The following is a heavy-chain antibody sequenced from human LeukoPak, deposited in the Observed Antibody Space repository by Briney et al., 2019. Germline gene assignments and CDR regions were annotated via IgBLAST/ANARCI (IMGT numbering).Heavy chain of an antibody. CDR1: GFTFSNYS. D-gene: IGHD2-2*01. V-gene: IGHV3-48*01. Sequence: PGGSLRLSCAASGFTFSNYSMNWVRQAPGKGLEWVSYISSSSSTIYYADSVKGRFTISRDNSKNTLYLQMNSLRAEDTAVYYCARIVVPAASYYYYGMDVWGQGTTVTVSS. CDR3: ARIVVPAASYYYYGMDV. J-gene: IGHJ6*02. CDR2: ISSSSSTI.